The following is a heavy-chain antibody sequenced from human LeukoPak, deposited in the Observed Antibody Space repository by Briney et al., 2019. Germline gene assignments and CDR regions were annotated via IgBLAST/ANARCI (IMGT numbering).Heavy chain of an antibody. CDR2: ISAYNGNT. V-gene: IGHV1-18*01. J-gene: IGHJ4*02. CDR1: GYTFTIYG. D-gene: IGHD5-18*01. Sequence: GASVTVSFTASGYTFTIYGISWVRQAPGQGLEWMGWISAYNGNTNYAQKLQGRVTMTTDTSTSTAYMELRSLRSDDTAVYYYAREKPGYSYGFGFDYWGQGTLVTVSS. CDR3: AREKPGYSYGFGFDY.